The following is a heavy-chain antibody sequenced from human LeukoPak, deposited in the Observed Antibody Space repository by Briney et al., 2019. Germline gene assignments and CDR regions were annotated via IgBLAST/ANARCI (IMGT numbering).Heavy chain of an antibody. D-gene: IGHD2-2*01. Sequence: GGSLRLSCAAPGFTVSSNYMSWVRQAPGKGLEWVSSISSSSSYIYYADSVKGRFTISRGNAKNSLYLQMNSLRAEDTAVYYCAREGTSHENAFDIWGQGTMVTVSS. CDR2: ISSSSSYI. CDR3: AREGTSHENAFDI. V-gene: IGHV3-21*01. CDR1: GFTVSSNY. J-gene: IGHJ3*02.